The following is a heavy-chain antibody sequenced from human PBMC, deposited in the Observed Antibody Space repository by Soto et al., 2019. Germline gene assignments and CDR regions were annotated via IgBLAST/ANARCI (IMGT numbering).Heavy chain of an antibody. D-gene: IGHD2-15*01. V-gene: IGHV3-30*04. CDR3: VRDTAYCSGGTCYSSHDMDV. Sequence: GGSLRLSCAASGFTFSSYAMHWVRQAPGKGLEWVAVISYDGRNKYYTDSVKGRFTISRDNSKNTLYLEMNSLRVEDTAVYHCVRDTAYCSGGTCYSSHDMDVWGQGTTVTVSS. CDR1: GFTFSSYA. CDR2: ISYDGRNK. J-gene: IGHJ6*02.